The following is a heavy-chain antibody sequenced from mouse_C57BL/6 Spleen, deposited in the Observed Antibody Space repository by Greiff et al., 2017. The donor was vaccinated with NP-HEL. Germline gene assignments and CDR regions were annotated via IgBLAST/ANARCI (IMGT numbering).Heavy chain of an antibody. CDR1: GYTFTDYY. CDR3: ARGGGIYYDYDGAY. CDR2: INPNNGGT. J-gene: IGHJ3*01. Sequence: EVQLQQSGPELVKPGASVKISCKASGYTFTDYYMNWVKQSHGKSLEWIGDINPNNGGTSYNQKFKGKATLTVDKSSSTAYMELRSLTSEDSAVYCCARGGGIYYDYDGAYWGQGTLVTVSA. D-gene: IGHD2-4*01. V-gene: IGHV1-26*01.